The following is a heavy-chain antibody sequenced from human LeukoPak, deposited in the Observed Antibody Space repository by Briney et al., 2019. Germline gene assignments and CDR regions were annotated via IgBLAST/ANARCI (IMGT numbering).Heavy chain of an antibody. D-gene: IGHD3-10*01. CDR1: GGSFSGYY. Sequence: SETLSLTCAVYGGSFSGYYWSWIRQPPGKGLEWIGEINHSGSTNYNPSLKSRVTISVDTSKNQFSLKLSSVTAADTAVYYCARGGRAFYYYGSGSYYGIDYWGQGTLVTVSS. V-gene: IGHV4-34*01. CDR2: INHSGST. J-gene: IGHJ4*02. CDR3: ARGGRAFYYYGSGSYYGIDY.